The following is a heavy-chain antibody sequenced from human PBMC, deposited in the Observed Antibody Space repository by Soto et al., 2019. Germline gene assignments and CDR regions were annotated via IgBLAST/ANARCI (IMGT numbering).Heavy chain of an antibody. J-gene: IGHJ6*02. V-gene: IGHV3-74*01. CDR2: INVDGTET. CDR1: RFTFGSYW. CDR3: ARDKEARLTNYGMDV. Sequence: GGSLRLSCTAPRFTFGSYWMHWVRQAPGKGLVWVSVINVDGTETWYADSVKGRFTISRDNDKKTLYLHMPGLRVDDTGVYYCARDKEARLTNYGMDVWGQGTTVTVSS.